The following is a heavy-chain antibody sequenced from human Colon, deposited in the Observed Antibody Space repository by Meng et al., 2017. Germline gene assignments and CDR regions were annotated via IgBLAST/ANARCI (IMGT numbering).Heavy chain of an antibody. V-gene: IGHV1-2*02. D-gene: IGHD3-22*01. CDR3: ARAAPPPARYYYDSSGYYWYFDL. CDR2: INPNSGGT. CDR1: GYTFTGYY. J-gene: IGHJ2*01. Sequence: ASVKVSCKASGYTFTGYYMHWVRQAPGQGLEWMGWINPNSGGTNYAQKFQGRVTMTRDTSISTAYMELSRLRSDDTAVYYCARAAPPPARYYYDSSGYYWYFDLWGHGTLVTVSS.